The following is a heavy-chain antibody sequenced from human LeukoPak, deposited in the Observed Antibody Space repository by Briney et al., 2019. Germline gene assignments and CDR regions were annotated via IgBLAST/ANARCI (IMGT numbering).Heavy chain of an antibody. CDR3: ARGMHNYYDSSGYYRYYYYYMDV. D-gene: IGHD3-22*01. V-gene: IGHV4-38-2*02. Sequence: PSETLSLTCTVSGYSISSGYYWGWIRQPPGKGLEWIGSIYHSGSTYYNPSLKSRVTISVDTSKNQFSLKLSSVTAADTAVYYCARGMHNYYDSSGYYRYYYYYMDVWGKGTTVTVSS. CDR1: GYSISSGYY. J-gene: IGHJ6*03. CDR2: IYHSGST.